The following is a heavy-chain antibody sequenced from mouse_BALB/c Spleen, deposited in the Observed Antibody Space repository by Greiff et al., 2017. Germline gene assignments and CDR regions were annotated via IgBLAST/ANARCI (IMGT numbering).Heavy chain of an antibody. CDR3: AREAVPYAMDY. J-gene: IGHJ4*01. CDR2: ISSGGSYT. CDR1: GFTFSSYA. V-gene: IGHV5-9-3*01. Sequence: EVQLVESGGDLVKPGGSLKLSCAASGFTFSSYAMSWVRQTPEKRLEWVATISSGGSYTYYPDSVKGRFTISRDNAKNTLYLQMSSLRSEDTAMYYCAREAVPYAMDYWGQGTSVTVSS.